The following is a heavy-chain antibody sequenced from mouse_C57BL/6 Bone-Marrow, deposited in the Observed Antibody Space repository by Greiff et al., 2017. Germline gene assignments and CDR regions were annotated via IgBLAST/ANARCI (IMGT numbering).Heavy chain of an antibody. CDR2: IHPNSGST. J-gene: IGHJ3*01. D-gene: IGHD2-3*01. CDR3: AREGWLLPPFAY. CDR1: GYTFTSYW. Sequence: VQLQQPGAELVKPGASVKLSCKASGYTFTSYWMHWVKQRPGQGLEWIGMIHPNSGSTNYNEKFKSKATLTVDKSASTAYMQLNSLTSEDSAVYYCAREGWLLPPFAYGGQGTLVTVSA. V-gene: IGHV1-64*01.